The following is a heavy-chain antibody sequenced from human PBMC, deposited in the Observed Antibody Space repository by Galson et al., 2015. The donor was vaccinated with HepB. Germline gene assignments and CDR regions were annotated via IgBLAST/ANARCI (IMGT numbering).Heavy chain of an antibody. D-gene: IGHD2-2*03. Sequence: SLRLSCAASGFTFSNAWMSWVRQAPGKGLEWVGRIKTKADGGTPDYAAPVKGRFTISRDDSTDTLYLQMNSLRTEDTAVYYCTTAGYYSTYGAYWGQGTLVTVSS. CDR2: IKTKADGGTP. CDR1: GFTFSNAW. J-gene: IGHJ4*02. V-gene: IGHV3-15*01. CDR3: TTAGYYSTYGAY.